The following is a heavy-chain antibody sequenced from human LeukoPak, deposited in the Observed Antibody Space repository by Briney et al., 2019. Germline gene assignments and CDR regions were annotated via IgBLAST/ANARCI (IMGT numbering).Heavy chain of an antibody. J-gene: IGHJ4*02. Sequence: GGSLRLSCAASGFTFISYGMHWVRQAPGKGLGGVAFIRYDGSNKYYADSVKGRFTISRDNSKNTLYLQMNSLRAEDTAVYYCAKDPTDSSGIDYWGQGTLVTVSS. CDR1: GFTFISYG. CDR3: AKDPTDSSGIDY. V-gene: IGHV3-30*02. CDR2: IRYDGSNK. D-gene: IGHD3-22*01.